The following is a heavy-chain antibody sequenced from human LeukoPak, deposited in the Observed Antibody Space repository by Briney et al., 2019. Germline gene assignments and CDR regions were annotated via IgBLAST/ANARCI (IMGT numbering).Heavy chain of an antibody. D-gene: IGHD3-3*01. CDR1: GYTFTNYA. J-gene: IGHJ4*02. CDR2: INPSGGST. Sequence: ASVKVSCKTSGYTFTNYAMNWVRQAPGQGLEWMGIINPSGGSTSYAQKFQGRVTMTRDMSTSTVYMELSSLRSEDTAVYYCARGLLDDFWSGYYTGFDYWGQGTLVTVSS. V-gene: IGHV1-46*01. CDR3: ARGLLDDFWSGYYTGFDY.